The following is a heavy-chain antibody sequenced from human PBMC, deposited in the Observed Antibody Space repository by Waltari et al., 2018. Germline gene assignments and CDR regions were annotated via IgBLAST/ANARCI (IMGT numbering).Heavy chain of an antibody. Sequence: QVQLVESGGGVVQPGRSLRLSCAASGFTFSSYGMHWVRQAPGKGLEWVAVISYDGSNKYYADSVKGRFTISRDNSKNTLYLQMNSLRAEDTAVYYCAKGGRSAFDIWGQGTMVTVSS. D-gene: IGHD2-15*01. CDR1: GFTFSSYG. CDR3: AKGGRSAFDI. V-gene: IGHV3-30*18. CDR2: ISYDGSNK. J-gene: IGHJ3*02.